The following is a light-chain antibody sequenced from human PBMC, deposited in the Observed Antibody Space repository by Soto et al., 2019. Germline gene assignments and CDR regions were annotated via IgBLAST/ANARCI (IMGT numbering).Light chain of an antibody. J-gene: IGKJ4*01. CDR1: QSVSNN. CDR2: HAA. Sequence: EIVMTQSPATLSVSPGERATLSCRASQSVSNNVAWYQQKPGQAPRLLIYHAATRATGIPARFSGSGSGTEVTITISSLQSEDFAVYYCQQYNERPLTFGGGTKVEIK. V-gene: IGKV3-15*01. CDR3: QQYNERPLT.